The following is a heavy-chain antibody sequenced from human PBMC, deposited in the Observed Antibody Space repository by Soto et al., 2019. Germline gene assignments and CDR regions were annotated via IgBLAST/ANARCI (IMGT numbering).Heavy chain of an antibody. CDR3: ARDNDYGDYGPFDY. CDR2: IIPIFGTA. J-gene: IGHJ4*02. Sequence: QVQLVQSGAEVKKPGSSVKVSCKASGGTFSSYAISWVRQAPGQGLEWMGGIIPIFGTANYAQKFQGRVTITADESTSTDYMELSSLRSEDTAVYYCARDNDYGDYGPFDYWGQGTLVTVSS. V-gene: IGHV1-69*12. CDR1: GGTFSSYA. D-gene: IGHD4-17*01.